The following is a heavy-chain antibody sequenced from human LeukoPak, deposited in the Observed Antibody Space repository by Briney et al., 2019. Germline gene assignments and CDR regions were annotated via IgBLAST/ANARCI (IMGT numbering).Heavy chain of an antibody. J-gene: IGHJ6*03. D-gene: IGHD6-19*01. CDR3: ARGSHSSGWYVNYYYYMDV. CDR1: GGSISSSSYY. V-gene: IGHV4-39*07. Sequence: PSETLSLTCTVSGGSISSSSYYWGWIRQPPGKGLEWIGSIYYSGSTYYNPSLKSRVTISVDTSKNQFSLKLSSVTAADTAVYYCARGSHSSGWYVNYYYYMDVWGKGTTVTVSS. CDR2: IYYSGST.